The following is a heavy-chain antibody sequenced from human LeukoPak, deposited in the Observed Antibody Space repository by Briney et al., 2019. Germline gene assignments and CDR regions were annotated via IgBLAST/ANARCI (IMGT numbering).Heavy chain of an antibody. CDR1: GFTFTNAW. Sequence: GGSLRLSCAASGFTFTNAWMSWVRQAPGEGLEGGSALNERGDRTYYPDSLKGRSTISRDNSQNTLYLQMHSLRPEDTAVYYCAKPFYGSGSSPLSHWGQGTLLTVSS. D-gene: IGHD3-10*01. CDR3: AKPFYGSGSSPLSH. V-gene: IGHV3-23*01. J-gene: IGHJ4*02. CDR2: LNERGDRT.